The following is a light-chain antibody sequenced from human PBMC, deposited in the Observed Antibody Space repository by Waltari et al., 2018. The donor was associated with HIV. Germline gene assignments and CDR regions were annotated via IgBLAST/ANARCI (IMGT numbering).Light chain of an antibody. CDR2: KAS. CDR3: QQYDSYSIT. J-gene: IGKJ3*01. V-gene: IGKV1-5*03. Sequence: DIQMTQSPSTLSASVGDRVTITCRASQSVSVWLAWYQQKPGKAPKLLIYKASSLEIGVPSRFSGSGSGTEFTLTISSLQPDDFATYYCQQYDSYSITFGPGTKVDIK. CDR1: QSVSVW.